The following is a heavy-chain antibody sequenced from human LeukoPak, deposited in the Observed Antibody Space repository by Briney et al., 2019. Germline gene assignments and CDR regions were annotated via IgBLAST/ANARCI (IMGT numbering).Heavy chain of an antibody. D-gene: IGHD2-2*01. CDR3: ARDIKVGYCSSTSCSPPGDY. CDR1: GYTFTGYY. J-gene: IGHJ4*02. Sequence: GASVKVSCKASGYTFTGYYMHWVRQAPGQGLEWMGWINPNSGGTNYAQKCQGRVTMTRDTSISTAYMELSRLRSDDTAVYYCARDIKVGYCSSTSCSPPGDYWGQGTLVTVSS. CDR2: INPNSGGT. V-gene: IGHV1-2*02.